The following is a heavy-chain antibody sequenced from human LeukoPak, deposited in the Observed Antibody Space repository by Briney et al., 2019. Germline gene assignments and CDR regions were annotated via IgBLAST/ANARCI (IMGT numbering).Heavy chain of an antibody. V-gene: IGHV1-46*01. Sequence: ASVKVSCKASGYTFTSYYMHWVRQAPGQGLEWMGIINPSGGSTSYAQKFQGRVTMTRDTSTSTVHMKLSSLTSEDTAVYYCARDYNSISMILVGPLDYWGQGTLVTVSS. CDR1: GYTFTSYY. D-gene: IGHD3-22*01. CDR3: ARDYNSISMILVGPLDY. J-gene: IGHJ4*02. CDR2: INPSGGST.